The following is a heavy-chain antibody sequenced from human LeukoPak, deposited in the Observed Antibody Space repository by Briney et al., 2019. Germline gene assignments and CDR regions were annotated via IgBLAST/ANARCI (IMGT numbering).Heavy chain of an antibody. D-gene: IGHD3-10*01. J-gene: IGHJ4*02. CDR2: IKQDGSEK. CDR3: ARDKSLWFRELLGPIDY. V-gene: IGHV3-7*01. CDR1: GFTFSSYW. Sequence: QTGGSLRLSCAASGFTFSSYWMSWVRQAPVKGLEWVANIKQDGSEKYYVDSVKGRFTISRDNAKNSLYLQMNSLRAEDTAVYYCARDKSLWFRELLGPIDYWGQGTLVTVSS.